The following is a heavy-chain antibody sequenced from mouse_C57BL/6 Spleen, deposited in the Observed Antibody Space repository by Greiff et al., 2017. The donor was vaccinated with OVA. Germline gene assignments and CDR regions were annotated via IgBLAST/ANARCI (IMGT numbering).Heavy chain of an antibody. Sequence: QVQLQQSGAELVKPGASVKISCKASGYAFSSYWMNWVKQRPGKGLEWIGQIYPGDGDTNYNGKFKGKATLTADKSSSTAYMQLSSLTSEDSAVYFCARSHDYDYAMDYWGQGTSVTVSS. J-gene: IGHJ4*01. V-gene: IGHV1-80*01. CDR3: ARSHDYDYAMDY. D-gene: IGHD2-4*01. CDR1: GYAFSSYW. CDR2: IYPGDGDT.